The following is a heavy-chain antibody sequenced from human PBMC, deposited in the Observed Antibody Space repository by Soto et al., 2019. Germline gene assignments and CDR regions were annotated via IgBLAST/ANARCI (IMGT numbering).Heavy chain of an antibody. D-gene: IGHD6-19*01. CDR1: GFTFSSYA. Sequence: PGGSLRLSCAASGFTFSSYAMHWVRQAPGKGLEWVAVISYDGSNKYYADSVKGRFTISRDNSKNTLYLQMNSLRAEDTAVYYCASGGSGHDYWGQGTLVTVSS. V-gene: IGHV3-30-3*01. J-gene: IGHJ4*02. CDR2: ISYDGSNK. CDR3: ASGGSGHDY.